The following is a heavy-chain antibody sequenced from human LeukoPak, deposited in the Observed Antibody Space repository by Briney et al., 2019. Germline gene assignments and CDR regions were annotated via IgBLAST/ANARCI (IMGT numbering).Heavy chain of an antibody. J-gene: IGHJ6*03. D-gene: IGHD7-27*01. CDR2: INHSGST. CDR1: GGSFCGYY. V-gene: IGHV4-34*01. Sequence: PSETLSLTCAAYGGSFCGYYWSWIRQPPGKGLEWIGEINHSGSTNYNPSLKSRVTISVDTSKNQFSLKLSSVTAADTAVYYCARGSWDYYYYYMDVWGKGTTVTVSS. CDR3: ARGSWDYYYYYMDV.